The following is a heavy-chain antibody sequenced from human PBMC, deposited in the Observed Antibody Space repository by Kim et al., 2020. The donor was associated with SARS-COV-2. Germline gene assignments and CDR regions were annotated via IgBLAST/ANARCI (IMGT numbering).Heavy chain of an antibody. CDR1: GFTFSNYE. V-gene: IGHV3-21*01. CDR3: ARTKGFDP. Sequence: GGSLRLSCAASGFTFSNYEMNWVRQAPGKGLEWVSSISSSGTYIYYADSVKGRFTVSRDNAKNSLLLQMSSLRAEDTAVYYCARTKGFDPWGQGTLVTVSS. J-gene: IGHJ5*02. CDR2: ISSSGTYI.